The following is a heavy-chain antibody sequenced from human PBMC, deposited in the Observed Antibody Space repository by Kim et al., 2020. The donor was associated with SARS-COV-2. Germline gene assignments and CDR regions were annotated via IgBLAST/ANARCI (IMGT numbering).Heavy chain of an antibody. CDR2: ISAYNGNT. J-gene: IGHJ4*02. Sequence: ASVKVSCKASGYTFTSYGISWVRQAPGQGLEWMGWISAYNGNTNYAQKLQGRVTMTTDTSTSTAYMELRSLRSDDTAVYYCARDTGSRGYSGYGFLPPDYWGQGTLVTVSS. CDR3: ARDTGSRGYSGYGFLPPDY. CDR1: GYTFTSYG. V-gene: IGHV1-18*01. D-gene: IGHD5-12*01.